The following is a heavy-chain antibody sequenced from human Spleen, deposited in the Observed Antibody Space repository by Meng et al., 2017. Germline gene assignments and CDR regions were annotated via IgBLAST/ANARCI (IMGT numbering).Heavy chain of an antibody. J-gene: IGHJ3*02. D-gene: IGHD4-23*01. V-gene: IGHV1-46*01. CDR3: TRDASDYGGVSEAFDI. CDR1: GYAFTGYY. CDR2: IHPSGGDT. Sequence: ASVKVSCKASGYAFTGYYVHWVRQAPGQGLEWMGIIHPSGGDTSYAQRFQGRVTMTKDTSTSTVYMELSSLRSEDTAVYYCTRDASDYGGVSEAFDIWGRGTMVTVSS.